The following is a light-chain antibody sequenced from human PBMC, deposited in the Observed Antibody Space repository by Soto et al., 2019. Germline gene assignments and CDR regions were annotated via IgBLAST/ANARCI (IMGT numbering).Light chain of an antibody. V-gene: IGKV3-11*01. CDR1: QDVSIF. CDR3: QQRSNWPRLT. CDR2: DAS. J-gene: IGKJ4*01. Sequence: EILLAQSPATLSLSPGERATLSCKASQDVSIFLAWYQQKPGQAPRLLIYDASNRATGIPARFSGSGSGTDFTLTISSLEPEDFAVYYCQQRSNWPRLTFGGRTRVEIK.